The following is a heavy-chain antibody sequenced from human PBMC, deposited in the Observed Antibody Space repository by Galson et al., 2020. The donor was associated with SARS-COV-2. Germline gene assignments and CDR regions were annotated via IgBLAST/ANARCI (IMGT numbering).Heavy chain of an antibody. V-gene: IGHV3-66*01. CDR1: GFTVSSNY. CDR3: ARARGPRRVVSSGYYGFDY. D-gene: IGHD3-22*01. Sequence: GESLKISCAASGFTVSSNYMSWVRQAPGKGLEWVSVIYSGGSTYYADSVKGRFTISRDNSKNTLYLQMNSLRAEDTAVYYCARARGPRRVVSSGYYGFDYWGQGTLVTGSS. J-gene: IGHJ4*02. CDR2: IYSGGST.